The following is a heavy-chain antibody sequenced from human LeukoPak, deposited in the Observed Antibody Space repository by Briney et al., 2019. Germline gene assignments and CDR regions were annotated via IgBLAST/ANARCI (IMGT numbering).Heavy chain of an antibody. V-gene: IGHV1-8*01. CDR1: GYTFTSYD. J-gene: IGHJ4*02. CDR2: MNPNSGNT. CDR3: ARIDCSSTSCYAYYFDY. Sequence: ASVKVSCKASGYTFTSYDINWVRQATGQGLEWMGWMNPNSGNTGYAQKFQGRVTMTRNTSISTAYMELSSLRSEDTAVYYCARIDCSSTSCYAYYFDYWGQETLVTVSS. D-gene: IGHD2-2*01.